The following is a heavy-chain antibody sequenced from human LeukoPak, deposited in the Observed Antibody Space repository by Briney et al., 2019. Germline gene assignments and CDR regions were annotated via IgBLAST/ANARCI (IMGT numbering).Heavy chain of an antibody. V-gene: IGHV4-34*01. CDR2: INHSGST. CDR1: GGSFSGYY. Sequence: SETLSLTCAVYGGSFSGYYWSWIRQPPGKGLEWIGEINHSGSTNYNPSLKSRVTISVDTSKNQFSLKLSSVTAADTAVYYCARATNDCSSTSCSLYYFDYWGQGTLVTVSP. D-gene: IGHD2-2*01. CDR3: ARATNDCSSTSCSLYYFDY. J-gene: IGHJ4*02.